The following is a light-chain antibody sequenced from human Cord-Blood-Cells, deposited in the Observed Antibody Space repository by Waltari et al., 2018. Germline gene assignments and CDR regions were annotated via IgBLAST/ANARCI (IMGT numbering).Light chain of an antibody. V-gene: IGLV2-14*01. CDR2: DLS. J-gene: IGLJ3*02. CDR1: SSDVGGYNY. CDR3: SSYTSSSTREV. Sequence: QSALTQPASVSGSPGQSITIPCTGTSSDVGGYNYVSWYQQHPGKAPKLMIHDLSTRLSGVSNRFSGSKSGNTASLTISGLQAEDEADYYCSSYTSSSTREVFGGGTKLPIL.